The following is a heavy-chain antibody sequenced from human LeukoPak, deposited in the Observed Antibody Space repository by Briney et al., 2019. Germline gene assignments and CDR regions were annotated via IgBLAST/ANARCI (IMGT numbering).Heavy chain of an antibody. CDR2: IYHSGST. CDR3: ARSPRRDGYNL. CDR1: GGSISSSNW. D-gene: IGHD5-24*01. Sequence: SETLSLTCAVSGGSISSSNWWSWVRQPPGKGLEWIGEIYHSGSTNCNPSLKSRVTISVDKSKNQFSLKLSSATAADTAVYYCARSPRRDGYNLWGQGTLVTVSS. V-gene: IGHV4-4*02. J-gene: IGHJ5*02.